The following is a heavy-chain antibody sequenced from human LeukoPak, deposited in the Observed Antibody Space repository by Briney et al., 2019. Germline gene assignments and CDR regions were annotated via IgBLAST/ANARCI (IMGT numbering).Heavy chain of an antibody. CDR3: AKGNDYYDSSGYEPAEYFQH. CDR1: GFTFSSYS. CDR2: IRYDGSNK. V-gene: IGHV3-30*02. Sequence: AGGSLRLSCAASGFTFSSYSMHWVRQAPGKGLEWVAFIRYDGSNKYYADSVKGRFTISRDNSKNTLYLQMNSLRAEDTAVYYCAKGNDYYDSSGYEPAEYFQHWGQGTLVTVSS. D-gene: IGHD3-22*01. J-gene: IGHJ1*01.